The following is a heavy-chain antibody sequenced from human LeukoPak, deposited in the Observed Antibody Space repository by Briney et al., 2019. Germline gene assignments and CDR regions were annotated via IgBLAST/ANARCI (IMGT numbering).Heavy chain of an antibody. CDR1: GFTFSNHW. V-gene: IGHV3-74*01. Sequence: GGSLRLSCAASGFTFSNHWMQWFRQAPGKGLVFVSRTNGDGGTTSYADSVKGRFTISRDNDKNILYLQMNSLRAEDTAVYYYARESDASNDLYYTGQGTLVPVSS. D-gene: IGHD1-1*01. CDR2: TNGDGGTT. J-gene: IGHJ4*02. CDR3: ARESDASNDLYY.